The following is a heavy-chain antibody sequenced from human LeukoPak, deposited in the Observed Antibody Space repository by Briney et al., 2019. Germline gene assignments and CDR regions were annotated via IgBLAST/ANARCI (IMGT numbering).Heavy chain of an antibody. Sequence: GGSLRLSCAVSGFSVSGYCMTWVRQAPGKGLEWVANIKQDGSEKNYVDSVKGRFTISRDNAENSLFLQMNSLRVEDTAVYYCAREWQGGIAAAGTRIEGDYWGQGTLVAVSS. J-gene: IGHJ4*02. V-gene: IGHV3-7*01. CDR2: IKQDGSEK. CDR3: AREWQGGIAAAGTRIEGDY. D-gene: IGHD6-13*01. CDR1: GFSVSGYC.